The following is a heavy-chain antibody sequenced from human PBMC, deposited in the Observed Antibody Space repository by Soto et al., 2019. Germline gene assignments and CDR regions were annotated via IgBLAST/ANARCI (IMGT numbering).Heavy chain of an antibody. D-gene: IGHD5-12*01. CDR3: ARDRGGYERIDY. V-gene: IGHV4-30-4*01. CDR1: GGSISSGDSY. CDR2: IYYSGST. J-gene: IGHJ4*02. Sequence: PWETLSLTCTVSGGSISSGDSYWSWIRQPPGKGLEWIGYIYYSGSTYYNPSLKSRVTISVDTSKNQFSLKLSSVTAADTAVYYCARDRGGYERIDYWGQGTLVTGSS.